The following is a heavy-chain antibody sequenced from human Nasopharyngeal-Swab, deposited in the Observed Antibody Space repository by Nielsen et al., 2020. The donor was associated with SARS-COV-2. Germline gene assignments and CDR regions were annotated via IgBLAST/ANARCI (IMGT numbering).Heavy chain of an antibody. D-gene: IGHD4-17*01. CDR1: GYTFTGYY. Sequence: ASVKVSCKASGYTFTGYYMHWVRQAPGQGLEWMGWINPNSGGTNYAQKFQGWVTMTRDTSISTAYMELSRLRSDDTAVYYCARDGSTVTTGYYYYYMDVWGKGTTVTVSS. CDR2: INPNSGGT. J-gene: IGHJ6*03. CDR3: ARDGSTVTTGYYYYYMDV. V-gene: IGHV1-2*04.